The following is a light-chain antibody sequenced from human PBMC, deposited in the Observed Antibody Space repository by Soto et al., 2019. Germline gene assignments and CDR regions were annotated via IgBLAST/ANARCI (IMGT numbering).Light chain of an antibody. CDR1: SSDVGGYNI. Sequence: QSVLTQPRSVSGSPGQSVTISCTGTSSDVGGYNIVSWYQHHPGKAPKLMIYDVSKRPSGVPDRFSGSKSGNTASLTISGLQAEDEADYYCCSYAGSYTFVFGGGTQLTVL. V-gene: IGLV2-11*01. CDR2: DVS. J-gene: IGLJ2*01. CDR3: CSYAGSYTFV.